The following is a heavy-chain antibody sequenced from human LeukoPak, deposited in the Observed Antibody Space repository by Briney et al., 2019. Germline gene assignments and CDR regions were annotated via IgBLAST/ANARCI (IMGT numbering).Heavy chain of an antibody. Sequence: SVKVSCKASGGTFSSYAISWVRQAPGQGLEWMGGIIPIFGTANYAQKFQGRVTITTDESTSTAYTELSSLRSEDTAVYYCARGHVLRFLEWSFNYYMDVWGKGTTVTVSS. CDR2: IIPIFGTA. J-gene: IGHJ6*03. CDR1: GGTFSSYA. V-gene: IGHV1-69*05. D-gene: IGHD3-3*01. CDR3: ARGHVLRFLEWSFNYYMDV.